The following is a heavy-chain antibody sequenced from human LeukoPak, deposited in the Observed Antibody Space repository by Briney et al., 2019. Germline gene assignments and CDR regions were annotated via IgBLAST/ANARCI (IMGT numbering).Heavy chain of an antibody. CDR1: GFTVSSNY. CDR3: ARGPPSSYSSYYGMDV. Sequence: GGSLRLSCAASGFTVSSNYMSWVRQAPGKGLEWVSVIYSGGSTYYADSVKGRFTISRDNSKNTLYLQMNSLRAEDTAVYYCARGPPSSYSSYYGMDVWGQGTTVTVSS. CDR2: IYSGGST. V-gene: IGHV3-53*01. J-gene: IGHJ6*02.